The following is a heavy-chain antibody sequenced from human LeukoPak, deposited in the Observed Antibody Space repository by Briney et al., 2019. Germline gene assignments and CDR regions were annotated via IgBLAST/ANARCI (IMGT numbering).Heavy chain of an antibody. J-gene: IGHJ3*02. CDR2: ISSGSSYI. V-gene: IGHV3-21*01. CDR1: GFTFSSYS. Sequence: GGSLRLSCAASGFTFSSYSMNWVRQAPGKGLEWVSSISSGSSYIYYADSVKGRFTISRDNAKNSLYLQMNSLRAEDTAVYYCARVSKFLYGDAFDIWGQGTMVTVSS. D-gene: IGHD3-3*01. CDR3: ARVSKFLYGDAFDI.